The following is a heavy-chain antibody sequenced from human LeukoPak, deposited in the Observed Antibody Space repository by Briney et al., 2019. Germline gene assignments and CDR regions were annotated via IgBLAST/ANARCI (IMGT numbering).Heavy chain of an antibody. Sequence: ASVKVSCKASGYTFTSYAMNWVRQAPGQGLEWMGWINTNTGNPTYAQGFTGRFVFSLDTSVSTTYLQISSLKAEDIAVYYCARVAYSVYYGSGSQEFGYWGQGTLVTVSS. D-gene: IGHD3-10*01. V-gene: IGHV7-4-1*02. CDR2: INTNTGNP. CDR1: GYTFTSYA. CDR3: ARVAYSVYYGSGSQEFGY. J-gene: IGHJ4*02.